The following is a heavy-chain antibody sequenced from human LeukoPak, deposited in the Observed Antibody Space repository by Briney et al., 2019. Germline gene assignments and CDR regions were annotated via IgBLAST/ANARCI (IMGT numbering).Heavy chain of an antibody. D-gene: IGHD3-22*01. J-gene: IGHJ3*02. CDR3: ASGDTTGYSGDAFNI. CDR2: IWYDGSNK. CDR1: IFTFSRYG. V-gene: IGHV3-33*03. Sequence: GGSLGLSCVASIFTFSRYGMHCVREAPGKGLEWVAIIWYDGSNKYYADSVKGRFTISRDTSKNTLYMQMDSVRAEDTAVYYCASGDTTGYSGDAFNIWGQGTLVTASS.